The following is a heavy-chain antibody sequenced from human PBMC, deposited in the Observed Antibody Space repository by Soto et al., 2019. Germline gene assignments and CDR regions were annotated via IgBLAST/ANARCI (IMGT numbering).Heavy chain of an antibody. CDR2: ISSSSSYI. D-gene: IGHD6-13*01. CDR1: GFTFSSYS. J-gene: IGHJ4*02. Sequence: EVQLVESGGGLVKPGGSLRLSCAASGFTFSSYSMNWVRQAPGKGLEWVSSISSSSSYIYYADSVKGRFTISRDNAKNSLYLQMNSLRAEDTAVYYCALRPLLRQSIAEAGGRGYWGQGTLVTVSS. CDR3: ALRPLLRQSIAEAGGRGY. V-gene: IGHV3-21*01.